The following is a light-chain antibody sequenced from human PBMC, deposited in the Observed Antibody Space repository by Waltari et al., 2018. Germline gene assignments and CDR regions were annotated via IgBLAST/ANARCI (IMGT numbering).Light chain of an antibody. CDR2: EVT. CDR3: CSYAGLGIYV. CDR1: SSDVGNYNL. V-gene: IGLV2-23*02. J-gene: IGLJ1*01. Sequence: QSGLTQPASVSGSPGQSITISCTGTSSDVGNYNLVSWYQQYPGKAPKLMVYEVTKRTSGVVVRFSGSKFGNTASLTIYGLQSEDEADYYCCSYAGLGIYVFGTGTKVTVL.